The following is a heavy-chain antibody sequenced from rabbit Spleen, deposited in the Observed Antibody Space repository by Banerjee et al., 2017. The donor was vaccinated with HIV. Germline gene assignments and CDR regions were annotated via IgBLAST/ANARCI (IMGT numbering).Heavy chain of an antibody. D-gene: IGHD1-1*01. CDR3: ARDSSTSFSSYGMDL. CDR2: IDAGSSGFT. Sequence: QQQLEESGGGLVKPGGTLTLTCKASGISFGISDYMCWVRQAPGKGLEWIACIDAGSSGFTYHASWAKGRFTISKTSSTTVTLQMTSLTAADTATYFCARDSSTSFSSYGMDLWGPGTLVTVS. J-gene: IGHJ6*01. V-gene: IGHV1S45*01. CDR1: GISFGISDY.